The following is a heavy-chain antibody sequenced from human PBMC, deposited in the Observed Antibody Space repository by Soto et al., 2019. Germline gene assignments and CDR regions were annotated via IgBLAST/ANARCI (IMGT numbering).Heavy chain of an antibody. D-gene: IGHD3-3*01. V-gene: IGHV5-10-1*01. CDR1: GYSFTSYW. CDR2: IDPSDSYT. CDR3: ARPLGLRSLEWLPNYALDV. J-gene: IGHJ6*02. Sequence: PGEALRISCKGSGYSFTSYWISWGRQMPGKGLEWMGRIDPSDSYTNYSPSFQGHVTISADKSISTAYLQWSSLKASDTAMYYCARPLGLRSLEWLPNYALDVWDLRTMVTVSS.